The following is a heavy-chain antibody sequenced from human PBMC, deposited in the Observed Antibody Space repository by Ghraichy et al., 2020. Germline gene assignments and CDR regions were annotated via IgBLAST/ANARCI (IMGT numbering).Heavy chain of an antibody. CDR2: ISGSGGST. V-gene: IGHV3-23*01. J-gene: IGHJ1*01. Sequence: GGSLRLSCAASGFTFSSYAMSWVRQAPGKGLEWVSAISGSGGSTYYADSVKGRFTISRDNSKNTLYLQMNSLRAEDTAVYYCAKGDGTLFYCSGGSCYSGGGSLVYFQHWGQGTLVTVSS. CDR1: GFTFSSYA. D-gene: IGHD2-15*01. CDR3: AKGDGTLFYCSGGSCYSGGGSLVYFQH.